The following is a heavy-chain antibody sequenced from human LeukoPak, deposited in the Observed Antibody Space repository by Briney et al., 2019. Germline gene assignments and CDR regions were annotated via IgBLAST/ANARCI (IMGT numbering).Heavy chain of an antibody. D-gene: IGHD2-21*01. CDR2: ISYDGSNK. V-gene: IGHV3-30*18. Sequence: PGGSLRLSCTASGFTFSSYGMHWVRQAPGKGLEWVAVISYDGSNKYYADSVKGRFTISRDNSKNTLYLQMNSLRAEDTAVYYCAKPAHGIYYFDYWGQGTLVTVSS. CDR3: AKPAHGIYYFDY. J-gene: IGHJ4*02. CDR1: GFTFSSYG.